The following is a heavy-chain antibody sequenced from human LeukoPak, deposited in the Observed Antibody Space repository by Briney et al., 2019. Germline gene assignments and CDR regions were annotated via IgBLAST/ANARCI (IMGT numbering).Heavy chain of an antibody. CDR3: AREYGSGSYTGIDY. Sequence: ASVTVSCKASGYTFTDYYMHWVRQAPGQGLEWMGWINPSSGGTNYAQNFQGRVTMTRDTSISTAYMELSSLRSDDTAVFYCAREYGSGSYTGIDYWGQGTLVTVSS. D-gene: IGHD3-10*01. CDR2: INPSSGGT. V-gene: IGHV1-2*02. CDR1: GYTFTDYY. J-gene: IGHJ4*02.